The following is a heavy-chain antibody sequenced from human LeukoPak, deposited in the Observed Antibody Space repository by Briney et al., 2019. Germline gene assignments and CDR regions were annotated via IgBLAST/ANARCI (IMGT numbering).Heavy chain of an antibody. Sequence: ASVKVSCKASGYTFINYGISWVRQAPGQGLEWMGWISAFNGNTNYAQKFQGRVSMTTDTSTTTAYMELRSLRSDDTAVYYCGRDRGAVPVTRVDPWGQGTLVTVSS. CDR1: GYTFINYG. D-gene: IGHD2-2*01. J-gene: IGHJ5*02. CDR2: ISAFNGNT. V-gene: IGHV1-18*01. CDR3: GRDRGAVPVTRVDP.